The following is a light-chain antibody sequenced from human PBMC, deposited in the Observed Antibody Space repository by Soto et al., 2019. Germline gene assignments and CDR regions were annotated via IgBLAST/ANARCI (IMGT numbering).Light chain of an antibody. Sequence: QSVLTQPRSVSGSPGQSVTISCAGTSSDVGGYNYVSWYQQHPGKAPKLMIYDVSKRPSGVPDRFSGSKSGNTASLTISGLRAEDEADYYCGSYAGSYPWVFGGGTKLTVL. J-gene: IGLJ3*02. V-gene: IGLV2-11*01. CDR1: SSDVGGYNY. CDR3: GSYAGSYPWV. CDR2: DVS.